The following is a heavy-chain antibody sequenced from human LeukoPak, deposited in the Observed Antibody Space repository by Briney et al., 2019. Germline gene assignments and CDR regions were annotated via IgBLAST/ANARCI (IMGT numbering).Heavy chain of an antibody. CDR3: ARDILSVVPAAITEN. CDR2: INPSGGST. V-gene: IGHV1-46*01. D-gene: IGHD2-2*01. CDR1: GYTFTSYG. J-gene: IGHJ4*02. Sequence: GASVKVSCKASGYTFTSYGISWVRQAPGQGLEWMGIINPSGGSTSYAQKFQGGVTMTRDTSTSTVYMELSSLRSEDTAVYYCARDILSVVPAAITENWGQGTLVTVSS.